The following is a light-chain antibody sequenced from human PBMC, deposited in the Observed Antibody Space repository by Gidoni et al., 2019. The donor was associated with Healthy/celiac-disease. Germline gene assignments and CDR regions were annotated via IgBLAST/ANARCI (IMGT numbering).Light chain of an antibody. CDR2: GAS. V-gene: IGKV3-20*01. Sequence: VLTQSPVTLSLSSGERATHSCRASPSVSSSYLAWYQQKPGQAPRLLIYGASSRATGIPDRFSGSGSGTDFTLTISRLEPEDFAVYYCQQYGSSPLTFGGGTKVEIK. J-gene: IGKJ4*01. CDR1: PSVSSSY. CDR3: QQYGSSPLT.